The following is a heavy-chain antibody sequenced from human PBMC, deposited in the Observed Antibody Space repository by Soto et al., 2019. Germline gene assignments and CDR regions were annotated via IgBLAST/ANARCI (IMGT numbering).Heavy chain of an antibody. Sequence: LRLSCAASGFNFDNGYMSWVRQAPGKGLEWVAILYSGGKSYYAESVRGRFTTSRDISKNTLDLQMNRLTADDTAVYYCSKNNVAPAFVGFEYWGQGTLVTVSS. CDR3: SKNNVAPAFVGFEY. CDR2: LYSGGKS. J-gene: IGHJ4*02. CDR1: GFNFDNGY. D-gene: IGHD2-2*01. V-gene: IGHV3-53*01.